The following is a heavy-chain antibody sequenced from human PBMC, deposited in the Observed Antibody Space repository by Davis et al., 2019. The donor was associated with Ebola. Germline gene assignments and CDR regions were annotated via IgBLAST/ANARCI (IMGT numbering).Heavy chain of an antibody. CDR2: IIPVFRTA. V-gene: IGHV1-69*13. CDR3: AHLGPQRYCSGGGCHGYLDY. CDR1: GYTFTSYA. D-gene: IGHD2-15*01. Sequence: AASVKVSCKASGYTFTSYAMHWVRQAPGQRLEWMGGIIPVFRTANYAQKFQGRVTITADESTRTAYMELSGLRSEDTAVYYCAHLGPQRYCSGGGCHGYLDYWGQGTLVIVSS. J-gene: IGHJ4*02.